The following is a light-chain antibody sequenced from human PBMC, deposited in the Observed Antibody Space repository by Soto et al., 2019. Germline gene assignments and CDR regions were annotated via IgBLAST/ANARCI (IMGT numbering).Light chain of an antibody. V-gene: IGKV3-15*01. Sequence: EIVMTQSPATLSVSPGERATLSCRASQSVAGNLAWYQQKPGQPPRLLIYGVSTRATGVPARFNGSGSETDFSLTISSLQIEDFALYYCQQSNNWPPLTFGGGTKVDIK. CDR3: QQSNNWPPLT. J-gene: IGKJ4*01. CDR1: QSVAGN. CDR2: GVS.